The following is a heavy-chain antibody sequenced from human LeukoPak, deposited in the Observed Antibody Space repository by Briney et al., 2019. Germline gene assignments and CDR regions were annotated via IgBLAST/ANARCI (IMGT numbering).Heavy chain of an antibody. D-gene: IGHD6-13*01. Sequence: SETLSLTCTVSGGSISSYYWSWIRQPPGKGLEWIGYIYYSGSTNYNPSLKSRVTISVDTSKNQFSLKLSSVTAAHPAVYYCARGGIAAAGTNWFDPWGQGTLVTVSS. J-gene: IGHJ5*02. V-gene: IGHV4-59*01. CDR2: IYYSGST. CDR3: ARGGIAAAGTNWFDP. CDR1: GGSISSYY.